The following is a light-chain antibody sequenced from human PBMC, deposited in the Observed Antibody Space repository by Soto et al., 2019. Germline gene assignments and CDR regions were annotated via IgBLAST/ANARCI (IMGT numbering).Light chain of an antibody. CDR2: AAS. V-gene: IGKV1-39*01. CDR3: QQSHSLPRT. J-gene: IGKJ1*01. Sequence: DIQMTQSPASLSASVGDRVTITCRASQSISKFLNWYQQKPGKAPEVLIYAASNLLIGVPSRFSGSGSGTDFSLTISSLRPEDFATYYCQQSHSLPRTFGQGTKVEV. CDR1: QSISKF.